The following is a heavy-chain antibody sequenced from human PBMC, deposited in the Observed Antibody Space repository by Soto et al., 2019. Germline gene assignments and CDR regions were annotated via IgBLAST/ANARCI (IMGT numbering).Heavy chain of an antibody. D-gene: IGHD6-13*01. CDR2: ISAYNGNT. J-gene: IGHJ6*02. CDR1: GYTFTSYG. V-gene: IGHV1-18*01. Sequence: ASVKVSCKASGYTFTSYGISWVRQAPGQGLEWMGWISAYNGNTNYAQKLQGRVTMTTDTSTSTACMELRSLRSDDTAVYYCARGKHSSSWYLGGVDVWGQGTTVTVSS. CDR3: ARGKHSSSWYLGGVDV.